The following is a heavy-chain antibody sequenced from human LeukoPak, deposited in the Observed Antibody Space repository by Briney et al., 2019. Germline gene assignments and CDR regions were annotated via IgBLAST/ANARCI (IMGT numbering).Heavy chain of an antibody. J-gene: IGHJ3*02. CDR3: ARGFGTAMDNAFDI. CDR1: GGSFSGYY. Sequence: PSETLSLTCAVYGGSFSGYYWSWIRQPPGKRPEWIGEINHSGSTNYNPSLKSRVTISVDTSKNQFSLKLSSVTAADTAVYYCARGFGTAMDNAFDIWGQGTMVTVSS. V-gene: IGHV4-34*01. CDR2: INHSGST. D-gene: IGHD5-18*01.